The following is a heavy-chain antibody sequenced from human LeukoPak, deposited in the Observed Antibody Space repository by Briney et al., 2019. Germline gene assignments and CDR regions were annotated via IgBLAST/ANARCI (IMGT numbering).Heavy chain of an antibody. D-gene: IGHD6-13*01. J-gene: IGHJ4*02. Sequence: PGGSLRLSCAASGFTFSSYEMNWVRQAPGKGLEWVSYISSSGSTIYYADSVKGRFTISRDNSKNTVHLQMNSLRGEDTALYYCARVGAAARGDYWGQGTLVTVSS. CDR3: ARVGAAARGDY. V-gene: IGHV3-48*03. CDR2: ISSSGSTI. CDR1: GFTFSSYE.